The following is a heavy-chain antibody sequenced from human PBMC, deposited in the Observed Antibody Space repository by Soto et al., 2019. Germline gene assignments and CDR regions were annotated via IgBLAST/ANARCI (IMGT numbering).Heavy chain of an antibody. Sequence: QLQLQESGSGLVKPSQTLSLTCAVSGGSISSGGYSWSWIRQPPGKALEWIGYIYHSGSTYYNPSLKSRVTISGDRAKNQVSLKLSSVTAADTAVYYCARCRYNWFDPWGQGTLVTVSS. CDR3: ARCRYNWFDP. CDR2: IYHSGST. V-gene: IGHV4-30-2*01. CDR1: GGSISSGGYS. D-gene: IGHD2-15*01. J-gene: IGHJ5*02.